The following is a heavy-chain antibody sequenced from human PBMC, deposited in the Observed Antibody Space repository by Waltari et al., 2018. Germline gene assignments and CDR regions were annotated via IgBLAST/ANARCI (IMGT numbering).Heavy chain of an antibody. Sequence: EVQLVESGGGLVQPGGSLRLSCAASGFTFSNYWMHWVRQAPGKGLVGVSRINSDGSSTTYADSVKGRFAISRDNAKNTLYLQMNSLRAEDTAVYYCARAGLPSAAWPYYSYGVDVWGQGTTVTVSS. CDR1: GFTFSNYW. J-gene: IGHJ6*02. D-gene: IGHD5-12*01. V-gene: IGHV3-74*01. CDR3: ARAGLPSAAWPYYSYGVDV. CDR2: INSDGSST.